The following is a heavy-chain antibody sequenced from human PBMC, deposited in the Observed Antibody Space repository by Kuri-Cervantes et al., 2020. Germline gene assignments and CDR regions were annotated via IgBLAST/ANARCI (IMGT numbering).Heavy chain of an antibody. CDR3: ARGAVAALSPPDY. V-gene: IGHV1-69*05. CDR1: GGTFSSYA. Sequence: SVKVSCKASGGTFSSYAISWVRQAPGQGLEWMGGIIPIFGTANYAQKFQGRVTMTRNTSISTAYMELSSLRSEDTAVYYCARGAVAALSPPDYWGQGTLVTVSS. D-gene: IGHD6-19*01. J-gene: IGHJ4*02. CDR2: IIPIFGTA.